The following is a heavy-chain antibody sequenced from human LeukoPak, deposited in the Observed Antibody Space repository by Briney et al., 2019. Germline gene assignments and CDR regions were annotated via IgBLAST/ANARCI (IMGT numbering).Heavy chain of an antibody. D-gene: IGHD2-15*01. J-gene: IGHJ4*02. CDR2: ISGNGGST. CDR1: GFTFSDYA. CDR3: VKLAEGGC. Sequence: PGGSLRLSCSASGFTFSDYAMHWVRQAPGKGLDYVSAISGNGGSTYYADSVKGRFTIPRDNSKDTLYLQMSSLRAEDAAVYYCVKLAEGGCWGQGTLVTVSS. V-gene: IGHV3-64D*09.